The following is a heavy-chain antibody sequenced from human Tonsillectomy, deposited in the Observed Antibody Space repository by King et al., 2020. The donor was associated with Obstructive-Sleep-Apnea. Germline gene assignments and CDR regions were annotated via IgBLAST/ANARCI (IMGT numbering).Heavy chain of an antibody. Sequence: QLVQSGAKVKKPGDSVKVSCKASGYTFTSYDINWVRQATGQGLEWMGWMNPNSGNTGYAQKFQGRVTMTRNTSISTAYMELSSLRSEDTAVYYCARGGDYYGSGSYYGAPGFDYWGQGTLVTVSS. J-gene: IGHJ4*02. CDR3: ARGGDYYGSGSYYGAPGFDY. CDR2: MNPNSGNT. CDR1: GYTFTSYD. D-gene: IGHD3-10*01. V-gene: IGHV1-8*01.